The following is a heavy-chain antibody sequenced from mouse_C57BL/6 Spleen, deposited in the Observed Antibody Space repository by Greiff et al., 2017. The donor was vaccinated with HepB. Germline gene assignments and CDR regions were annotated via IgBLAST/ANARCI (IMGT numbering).Heavy chain of an antibody. V-gene: IGHV5-4*01. CDR3: AREGGLRRGLDYFDY. J-gene: IGHJ2*01. CDR1: GFTFSSYA. Sequence: EVQLVESGGGLVKPGGSLKLSCAASGFTFSSYAMSWVRQTPEKRLEWVATISDGGSYTYYPDNVKGRFTISRDNAKNNLYLQMSHLKSEDTAMYYCAREGGLRRGLDYFDYWGQCTTLTVSS. CDR2: ISDGGSYT. D-gene: IGHD2-4*01.